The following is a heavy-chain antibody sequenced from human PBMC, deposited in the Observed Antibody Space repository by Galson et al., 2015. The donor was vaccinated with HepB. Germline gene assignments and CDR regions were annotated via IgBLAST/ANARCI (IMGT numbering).Heavy chain of an antibody. Sequence: QSGAEVKKPGESLRISCKDSGNSFTNYWISWVRQMPGKGLEWMGRIDPSDSYTNYSPSFQGHVTISADKSISTAYLQWSSLKASDTAMYYCARGAGSYDILTASPRHVSGDFDCWGQGTLVTVSS. V-gene: IGHV5-10-1*01. D-gene: IGHD3-9*01. J-gene: IGHJ4*02. CDR2: IDPSDSYT. CDR3: ARGAGSYDILTASPRHVSGDFDC. CDR1: GNSFTNYW.